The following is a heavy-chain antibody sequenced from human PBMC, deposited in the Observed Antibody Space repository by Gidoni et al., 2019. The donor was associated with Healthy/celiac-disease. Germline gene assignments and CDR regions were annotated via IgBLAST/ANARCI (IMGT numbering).Heavy chain of an antibody. D-gene: IGHD2-15*01. CDR1: GFTFSSYG. Sequence: QVQLVESGGGVVQPGRSLSLSCAASGFTFSSYGMHWVRQGPGKGMGWVAVISYDGSNNYYAYSVKGLFTISRDNSKNTLYLQMNSLRAEDTAVYYCAKDWEWWYLDYWGQGTLVTVSS. CDR2: ISYDGSNN. J-gene: IGHJ4*02. CDR3: AKDWEWWYLDY. V-gene: IGHV3-30*18.